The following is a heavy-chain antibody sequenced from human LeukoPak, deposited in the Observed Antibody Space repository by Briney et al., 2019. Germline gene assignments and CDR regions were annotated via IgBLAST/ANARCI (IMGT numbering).Heavy chain of an antibody. CDR1: GYTLTEYY. V-gene: IGHV1-2*02. CDR3: STEDKYCTGANCGVF. CDR2: IIPDSGGT. Sequence: ASVKVSCKASGYTLTEYYIHWVRLAPGQGLEWMGFIIPDSGGTTYQQKFQGRVTMTRDTSISTFYMELSSLRPDDTAVYYCSTEDKYCTGANCGVFWGQGTLVTVSS. J-gene: IGHJ4*02. D-gene: IGHD2-8*02.